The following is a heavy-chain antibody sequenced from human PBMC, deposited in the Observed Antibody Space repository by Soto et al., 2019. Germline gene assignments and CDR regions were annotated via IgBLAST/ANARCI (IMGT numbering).Heavy chain of an antibody. CDR2: INHSGST. CDR3: ARVRYCSSTSCYPVYFDY. D-gene: IGHD2-2*01. CDR1: GGSFSGYY. Sequence: SETLSLTCAVYGGSFSGYYWSWIRQPPGKGLEWIGEINHSGSTNYNPSLKSRVTISVDTSKNQFSLKLSSVTAADTAVYYCARVRYCSSTSCYPVYFDYWGQGTLVTVSS. V-gene: IGHV4-34*01. J-gene: IGHJ4*02.